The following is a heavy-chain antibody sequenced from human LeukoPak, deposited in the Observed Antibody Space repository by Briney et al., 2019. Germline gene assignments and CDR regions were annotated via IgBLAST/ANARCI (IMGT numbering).Heavy chain of an antibody. CDR2: IIPILGIA. J-gene: IGHJ3*02. CDR3: ASDRSSAVDAFDI. Sequence: SVKVSCKDSGGTFSSYTISWVRQAPGQGLEWMGRIIPILGIANYAQKFQGRVTITADKSTSTAYMELSSLRSEDTAVYYCASDRSSAVDAFDIWGQGTMVTVSS. CDR1: GGTFSSYT. V-gene: IGHV1-69*02. D-gene: IGHD6-13*01.